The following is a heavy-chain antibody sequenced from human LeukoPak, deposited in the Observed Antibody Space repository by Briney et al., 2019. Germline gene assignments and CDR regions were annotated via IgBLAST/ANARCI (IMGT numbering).Heavy chain of an antibody. CDR1: GGSISSYY. CDR3: ASLYYYYYYMDV. Sequence: SETLSLTCTVSGGSISSYYWSWIREPAGKGLEWIGSIYYSGSTYYNPSLKSRVTISVDTSKNQFSLKLSSVTAADTAVYYCASLYYYYYYMDVWGKGTTVTVSS. CDR2: IYYSGST. J-gene: IGHJ6*03. V-gene: IGHV4-4*07.